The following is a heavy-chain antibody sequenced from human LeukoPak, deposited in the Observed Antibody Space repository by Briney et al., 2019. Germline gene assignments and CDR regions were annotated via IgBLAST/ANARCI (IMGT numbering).Heavy chain of an antibody. Sequence: ASVTVSCKASGYTFTSYYMHWVRQAPGQGLEWMGIINPSGGSTSYAQKFQGRVTMTRDTSTSTVYMELSSLRSEDTAVYYCARVDVYGRSYYGMDVWGQGTTVTVSS. J-gene: IGHJ6*02. CDR1: GYTFTSYY. CDR3: ARVDVYGRSYYGMDV. D-gene: IGHD5/OR15-5a*01. V-gene: IGHV1-46*01. CDR2: INPSGGST.